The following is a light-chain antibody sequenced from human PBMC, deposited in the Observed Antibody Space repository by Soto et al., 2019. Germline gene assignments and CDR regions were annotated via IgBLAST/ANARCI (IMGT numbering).Light chain of an antibody. CDR2: AAY. V-gene: IGKV1-12*01. J-gene: IGKJ2*01. Sequence: DIQMTQSPSSVSASVGDRVTITCRASQGISSWLAWYQQKPGKAPKLLMFAAYSLQSGVQSRFSGSGSGTYFTRTSSSLQPEDFATYDCQQANSFTYTFGQGTKLEIK. CDR1: QGISSW. CDR3: QQANSFTYT.